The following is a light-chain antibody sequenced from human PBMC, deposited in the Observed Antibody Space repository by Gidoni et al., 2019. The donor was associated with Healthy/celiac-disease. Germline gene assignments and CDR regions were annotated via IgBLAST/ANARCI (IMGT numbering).Light chain of an antibody. CDR1: QSVSSSY. J-gene: IGKJ4*01. CDR2: GAS. Sequence: EIVLTQSPGTLSLSPGERATLSCRASQSVSSSYLAWYQQKPGQAPSLLIYGASSRATGIPDRFSGSGSGTDFTLTISRLEPEDFAVYYCQQYGSSPLXFXGGTKVEIK. V-gene: IGKV3-20*01. CDR3: QQYGSSPLX.